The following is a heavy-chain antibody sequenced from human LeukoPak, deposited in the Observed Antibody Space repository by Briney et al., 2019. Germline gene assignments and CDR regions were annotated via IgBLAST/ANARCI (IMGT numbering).Heavy chain of an antibody. Sequence: GGSLRLSCAASGFIFSSFTMNWVRQAPGKGLEWVSSISSSSSYIYSGDSVQGRFTISRDNAKNSLYLQMNSLRAEDTAVYYCARGSRIVGAPPDYWGQGILVTVSP. V-gene: IGHV3-21*01. CDR3: ARGSRIVGAPPDY. D-gene: IGHD1-26*01. CDR2: ISSSSSYI. CDR1: GFIFSSFT. J-gene: IGHJ4*02.